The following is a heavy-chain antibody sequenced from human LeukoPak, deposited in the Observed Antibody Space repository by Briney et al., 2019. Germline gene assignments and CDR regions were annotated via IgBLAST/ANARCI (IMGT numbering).Heavy chain of an antibody. Sequence: GGSLRLSCVGSGFSFISVWLNWVRQAPGKGLEWVANIKPDGTTKFYVDSVKGRFTISRDNALNSLYLQMNSLRAEDTAIYYCARSIPYGTTWYGRSDYWGQGTLVTVSS. J-gene: IGHJ4*02. V-gene: IGHV3-7*03. D-gene: IGHD6-13*01. CDR2: IKPDGTTK. CDR1: GFSFISVW. CDR3: ARSIPYGTTWYGRSDY.